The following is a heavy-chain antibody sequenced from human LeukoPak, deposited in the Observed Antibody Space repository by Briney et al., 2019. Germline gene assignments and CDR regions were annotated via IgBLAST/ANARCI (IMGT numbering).Heavy chain of an antibody. J-gene: IGHJ4*02. D-gene: IGHD1-26*01. V-gene: IGHV3-7*01. CDR2: IKQDGSGK. CDR1: GFTFSSYW. Sequence: GRSLRLSCAASGFTFSSYWKSWVRQAPGKGLEWVSNIKQDGSGKSYVDSVKGRFTIYRDNAKNSLYLQMNRLRAEDTAVYYCARDSIVGAYYFDFWGQGTLVTVSS. CDR3: ARDSIVGAYYFDF.